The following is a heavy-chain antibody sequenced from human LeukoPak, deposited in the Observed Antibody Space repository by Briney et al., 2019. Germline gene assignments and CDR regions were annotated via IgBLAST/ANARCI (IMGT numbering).Heavy chain of an antibody. CDR1: GFTFSSYW. V-gene: IGHV3-74*01. CDR2: INSDGSST. D-gene: IGHD3-22*01. Sequence: GGSLRLSCAASGFTFSSYWMHWVRQAPGKGLVWVSRINSDGSSTSYADSVKGRFTISRDNAKNTLYLLMNRLRAKDTAVYYCARYYYDSSGPGGIFDYWGQGTLVTVSS. CDR3: ARYYYDSSGPGGIFDY. J-gene: IGHJ4*02.